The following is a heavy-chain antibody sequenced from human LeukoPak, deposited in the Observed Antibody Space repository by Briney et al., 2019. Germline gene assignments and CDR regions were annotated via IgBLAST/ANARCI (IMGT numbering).Heavy chain of an antibody. D-gene: IGHD6-19*01. CDR2: INNDGSSI. Sequence: PGGSLRLSCEVSGFTFSIYWMHWIRQAPRKGLGWVSRINNDGSSIGYADSVKGRFTISRDNAKNTLYLQMNSLRAEDTAVYYCTRGMYSSAWSIDYWGQGTLVTVSS. CDR1: GFTFSIYW. CDR3: TRGMYSSAWSIDY. V-gene: IGHV3-74*01. J-gene: IGHJ4*02.